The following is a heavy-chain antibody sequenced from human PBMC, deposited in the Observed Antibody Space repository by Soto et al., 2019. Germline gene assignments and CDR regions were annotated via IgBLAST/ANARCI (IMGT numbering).Heavy chain of an antibody. CDR3: AREYDYVWGSPRGYFDY. J-gene: IGHJ4*02. CDR2: IYYSGST. Sequence: QVQLQESGPGLVKPSQSLSLTCTVSGGSISSGDYYWSWIRQPPGKGLEWIGYIYYSGSTYYNPSLKSRVTISVDTSKNQFSLKLSSVTAADTAVYYCAREYDYVWGSPRGYFDYWGQGTLVTVSS. V-gene: IGHV4-30-4*01. D-gene: IGHD3-16*01. CDR1: GGSISSGDYY.